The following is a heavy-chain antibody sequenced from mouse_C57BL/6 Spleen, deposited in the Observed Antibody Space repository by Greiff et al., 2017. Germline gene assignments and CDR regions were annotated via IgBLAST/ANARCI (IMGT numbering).Heavy chain of an antibody. J-gene: IGHJ2*01. CDR2: ISDGGSYT. CDR1: GFTFSSYA. D-gene: IGHD1-1*01. Sequence: EVKLVESGGGLVKPGGSLKLSCAASGFTFSSYAMSWVRQTPEKRLEWVATISDGGSYTYYPDSVKGRFTISRDNAKNNLYLQMSHLKSEDTAMYYCARITTVVFDYWGQGTTLTVSS. V-gene: IGHV5-4*03. CDR3: ARITTVVFDY.